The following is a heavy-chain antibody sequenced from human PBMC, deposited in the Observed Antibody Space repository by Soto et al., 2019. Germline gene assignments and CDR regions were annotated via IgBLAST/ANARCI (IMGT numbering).Heavy chain of an antibody. J-gene: IGHJ4*01. CDR3: ARNGR. CDR1: GFTFNTYW. D-gene: IGHD2-8*01. V-gene: IGHV3-7*05. CDR2: IKPDGSAT. Sequence: EVQLVESGGGLVQPGGSLRLSCAASGFTFNTYWMSWVRQAPGKGLEWVANIKPDGSATDYVDSVKGRFTISRDNANNSLFLQMNSMRAEDTAVYYFARNGRWGHGTFVTVSS.